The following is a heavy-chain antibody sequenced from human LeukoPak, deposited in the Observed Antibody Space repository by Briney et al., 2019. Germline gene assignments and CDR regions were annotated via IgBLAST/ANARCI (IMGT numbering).Heavy chain of an antibody. J-gene: IGHJ4*02. D-gene: IGHD1-1*01. CDR1: GFSFSDHY. CDR2: IRNKANSYTT. CDR3: ASALKSTGTTTVVDY. V-gene: IGHV3-72*01. Sequence: PGGSLRLSCAASGFSFSDHYMDWVRQAPGKGLEWVGRIRNKANSYTTEYAASVKGRFTISRDDSKNSLYLQMNSLKTEDTAVYYCASALKSTGTTTVVDYWGQGTLVTVTS.